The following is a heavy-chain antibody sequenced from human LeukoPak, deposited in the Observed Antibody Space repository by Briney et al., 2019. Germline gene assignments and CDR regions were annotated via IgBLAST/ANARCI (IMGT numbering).Heavy chain of an antibody. Sequence: ASVKVSCKASGYTFTSYGISWVRQAPGQGLEWMGWISAYNGNTNYAQKLQGRVTMTTDTSTSTAYMELRSLRSDDPAVYYCARGGYGSGSYYNVWFDPWGQGTLVTVSS. V-gene: IGHV1-18*01. J-gene: IGHJ5*02. D-gene: IGHD3-10*01. CDR2: ISAYNGNT. CDR1: GYTFTSYG. CDR3: ARGGYGSGSYYNVWFDP.